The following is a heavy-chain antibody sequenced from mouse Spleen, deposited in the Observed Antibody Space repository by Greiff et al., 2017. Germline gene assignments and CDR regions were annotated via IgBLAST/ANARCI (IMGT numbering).Heavy chain of an antibody. CDR2: INPSNGGT. Sequence: QVQLKQSGTELVKPGASVKLSCKASGYTFTSYWMHWVKQRPGQGLEWIGNINPSNGGTNYNEKFKSKATLTVDKSSSTAYMQLSSLTSEDSAVYYCAVTARATWRFAYWGQGTLVTVSA. J-gene: IGHJ3*01. CDR1: GYTFTSYW. V-gene: IGHV1-53*01. D-gene: IGHD3-1*01. CDR3: AVTARATWRFAY.